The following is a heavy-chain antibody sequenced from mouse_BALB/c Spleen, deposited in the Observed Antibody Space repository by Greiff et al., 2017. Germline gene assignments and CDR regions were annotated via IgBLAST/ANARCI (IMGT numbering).Heavy chain of an antibody. J-gene: IGHJ2*01. V-gene: IGHV5-17*02. CDR3: ARDYGSSLDY. Sequence: EVQVVESGGGLVQPGGSRKLSCAASGFTFSSFGMHWVRQAPEKGLEWVAYISSGSSTIYYADTVKGRFTISRDNPKNTLFLQMTSLRSEDTAMYYCARDYGSSLDYWGQGTTLTVSS. CDR1: GFTFSSFG. CDR2: ISSGSSTI. D-gene: IGHD1-1*01.